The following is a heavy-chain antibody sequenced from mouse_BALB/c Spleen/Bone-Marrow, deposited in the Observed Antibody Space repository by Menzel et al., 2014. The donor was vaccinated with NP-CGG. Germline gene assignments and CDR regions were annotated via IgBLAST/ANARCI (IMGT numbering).Heavy chain of an antibody. Sequence: EVQLQESGTVLARPGASVKMSCKASGYTFTGYWMHWVKQRPGQGLEWIGAIYPGNSDTSYNQKFKGKAKLTAVTSTSTAYMELSSLTNEDSAVYYCTVPYGNYVGYYAMDYWGQGTSVTVSS. D-gene: IGHD2-1*01. CDR3: TVPYGNYVGYYAMDY. V-gene: IGHV1-5*01. CDR2: IYPGNSDT. J-gene: IGHJ4*01. CDR1: GYTFTGYW.